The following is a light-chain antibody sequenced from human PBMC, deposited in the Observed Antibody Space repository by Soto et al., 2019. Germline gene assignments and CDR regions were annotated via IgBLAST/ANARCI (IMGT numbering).Light chain of an antibody. CDR2: DVT. J-gene: IGLJ1*01. CDR1: SSDVGGYNY. CDR3: CSYADSYTYV. Sequence: QSVLTQPRSVSGSPGQSVTISCTGTSSDVGGYNYVSRYQQHPGKAPKLMIYDVTKRPSGVPDRFSGSKSGNTASLTISGLQAEDEADYYCCSYADSYTYVFGTGTKVTVL. V-gene: IGLV2-11*01.